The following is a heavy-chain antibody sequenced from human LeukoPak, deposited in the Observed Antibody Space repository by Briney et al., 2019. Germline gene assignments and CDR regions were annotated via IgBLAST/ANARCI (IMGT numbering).Heavy chain of an antibody. CDR1: GGTFSSYA. J-gene: IGHJ6*03. CDR2: ISAYNGNT. Sequence: GASVKVSCKASGGTFSSYAISWVRQAPGQGLEWMGWISAYNGNTNYAQKLQGRVTMTTDTSTSTAYMELRSLRSDDTAVYYCARVRGLDCSSTSCYKGYYYYYMDVWGKGTTVTVSS. CDR3: ARVRGLDCSSTSCYKGYYYYYMDV. D-gene: IGHD2-2*02. V-gene: IGHV1-18*01.